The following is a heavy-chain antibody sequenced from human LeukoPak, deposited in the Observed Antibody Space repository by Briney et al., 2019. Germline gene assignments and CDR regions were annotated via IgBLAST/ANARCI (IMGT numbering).Heavy chain of an antibody. CDR1: GFTFSSYD. Sequence: GGSLRLSCEASGFTFSSYDMHWVRQAPGKGLEWVAFIRYDGSYTYYADSVKGRFTISRDNSKNTLYLQMNSLRAEDTAVYYCAKMAPQQLVPFFDYWGQGTLVTVSS. CDR2: IRYDGSYT. V-gene: IGHV3-30*02. D-gene: IGHD6-13*01. CDR3: AKMAPQQLVPFFDY. J-gene: IGHJ4*02.